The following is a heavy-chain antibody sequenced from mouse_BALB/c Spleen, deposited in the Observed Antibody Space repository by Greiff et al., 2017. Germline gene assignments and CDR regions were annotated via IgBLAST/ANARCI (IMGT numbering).Heavy chain of an antibody. CDR3: TLWYYAMDY. CDR2: IDPENGDT. V-gene: IGHV14-4*02. D-gene: IGHD1-1*02. CDR1: GFNIKDYY. J-gene: IGHJ4*01. Sequence: VHVKQSGAELVRSGASVKLSCTASGFNIKDYYMHWVKQRPEQGLEWIGWIDPENGDTEYAPKFQGKATMTADTSSNTAYLQLSSLTSEDTAVYYCTLWYYAMDYWGQGTSVTVSS.